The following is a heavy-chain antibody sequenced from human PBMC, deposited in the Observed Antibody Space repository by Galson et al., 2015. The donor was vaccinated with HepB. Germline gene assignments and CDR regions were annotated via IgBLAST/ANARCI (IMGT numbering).Heavy chain of an antibody. J-gene: IGHJ6*02. CDR1: GGTFSSYS. D-gene: IGHD1-1*01. Sequence: SVKVSCKASGGTFSSYSINWVRQAPGQGLEWLGAIIPFFRTANYAQNFQDRVTITADRSTNTAYMEVSSLRSEDTAVYYCAARTATTVNGLDVWGQGTTVTVSS. CDR2: IIPFFRTA. CDR3: AARTATTVNGLDV. V-gene: IGHV1-69*06.